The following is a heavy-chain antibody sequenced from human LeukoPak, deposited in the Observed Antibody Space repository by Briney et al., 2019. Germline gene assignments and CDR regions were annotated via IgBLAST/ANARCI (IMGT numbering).Heavy chain of an antibody. J-gene: IGHJ5*02. CDR3: AKVDYFERSGFS. Sequence: GGSLRLSCAASGFTFSSYAMSWVRQAPEKGLQWVSSISRSGTNTYYTDSVKGRFTISRDNSKNTLYLQMYSLRADDTAVYYCAKVDYFERSGFSWGQGTLVTVSS. CDR2: ISRSGTNT. CDR1: GFTFSSYA. V-gene: IGHV3-23*01. D-gene: IGHD3-22*01.